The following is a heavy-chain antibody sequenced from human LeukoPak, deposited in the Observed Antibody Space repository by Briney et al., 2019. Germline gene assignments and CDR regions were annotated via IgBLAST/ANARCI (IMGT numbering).Heavy chain of an antibody. CDR3: ARRVVGGLAAAGYAFDI. Sequence: PSETLSLTCTVSGDSINSYYWSWIRQPPGKGLEWIGYIYYSGSTYYNPSLKSRLTISVDTSKNQFPLKLSSVTAADTAVYYCARRVVGGLAAAGYAFDIWGQGTMVTVSS. J-gene: IGHJ3*02. CDR1: GDSINSYY. V-gene: IGHV4-59*08. CDR2: IYYSGST. D-gene: IGHD6-13*01.